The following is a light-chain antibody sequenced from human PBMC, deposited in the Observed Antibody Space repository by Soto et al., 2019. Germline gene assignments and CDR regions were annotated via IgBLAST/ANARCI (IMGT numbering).Light chain of an antibody. J-gene: IGKJ3*01. Sequence: EIELTQSPSSLSASVGDRVTITCRTSHSFSRFLNWYQEKPGQAPKLLIYAASTLQSGGPSRFSGGGSGTEFTPTISSLQPEDFAHDYSQQTYSTSPVNFGPGTTVDVK. V-gene: IGKV1-39*01. CDR2: AAS. CDR3: QQTYSTSPVN. CDR1: HSFSRF.